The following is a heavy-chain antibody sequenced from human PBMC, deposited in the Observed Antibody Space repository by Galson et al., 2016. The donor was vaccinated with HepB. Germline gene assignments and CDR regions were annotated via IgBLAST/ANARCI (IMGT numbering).Heavy chain of an antibody. CDR1: GFTFDDYT. Sequence: SLRLSCAAPGFTFDDYTMHWVRQVPGKGLEWVGLISWDGCSPDYADSVRGRFTISRDNRQNLMYLQMNGLTTEDTALYYCGKDWGSLWESSGKGMDVWGQGTTVIVSS. J-gene: IGHJ6*02. V-gene: IGHV3-43*01. CDR3: GKDWGSLWESSGKGMDV. CDR2: ISWDGCSP. D-gene: IGHD3-10*01.